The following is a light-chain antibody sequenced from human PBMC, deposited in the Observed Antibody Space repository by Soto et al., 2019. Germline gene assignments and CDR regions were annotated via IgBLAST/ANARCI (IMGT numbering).Light chain of an antibody. CDR3: QKYNSSPIT. CDR1: QSVSSSY. CDR2: GAS. Sequence: EIVLTQSPGTLSLSPVAIATLSCRASQSVSSSYLAWYQQKPGQAPRLLIYGASSRATGIPDRFSGSGSGTEFTLTISSLQSEDFAVYYCQKYNSSPITCGQGKRREIK. J-gene: IGKJ5*01. V-gene: IGKV3-20*01.